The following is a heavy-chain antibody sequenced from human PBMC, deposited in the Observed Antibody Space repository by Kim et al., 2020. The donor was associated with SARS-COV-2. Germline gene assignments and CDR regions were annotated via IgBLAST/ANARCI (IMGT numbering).Heavy chain of an antibody. V-gene: IGHV4-59*09. CDR3: ARGPVNSWHTWNFDY. J-gene: IGHJ4*02. D-gene: IGHD2-15*01. Sequence: PAPKSRVPISADTSENQFSLSLTSVTAADTAIYYCARGPVNSWHTWNFDYWGQGTLVTVSS.